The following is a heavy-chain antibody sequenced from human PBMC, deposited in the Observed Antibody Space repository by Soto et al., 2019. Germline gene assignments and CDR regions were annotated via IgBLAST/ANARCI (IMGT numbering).Heavy chain of an antibody. Sequence: GWSLRLSCAASGFTFSSYDMHWVRQATGKGLEWVSAIGTAGDTYYPGSVKGRFTISRENAKNSLYLQMNSLRAGDTAVYYCARGHGDNYYYYYYMDVWGKGTTVTVSS. CDR2: IGTAGDT. J-gene: IGHJ6*03. CDR1: GFTFSSYD. CDR3: ARGHGDNYYYYYYMDV. D-gene: IGHD4-17*01. V-gene: IGHV3-13*01.